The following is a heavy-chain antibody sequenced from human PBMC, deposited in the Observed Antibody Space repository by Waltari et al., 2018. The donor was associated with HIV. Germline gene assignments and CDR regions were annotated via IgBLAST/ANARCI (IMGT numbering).Heavy chain of an antibody. D-gene: IGHD6-19*01. V-gene: IGHV4-39*01. CDR2: TPDNGTT. CDR3: ARKGWLGGRYFQH. J-gene: IGHJ1*01. Sequence: QLQLRESGPGLVKPSGTLSLSCIVSGGAISRSIYFWGWIRETPGKGLEWIGSTPDNGTTHYNPSLKIRVTISIDTSKNQFSLKVTSVTAADTAAYYCARKGWLGGRYFQHWGLGTLVTVSS. CDR1: GGAISRSIYF.